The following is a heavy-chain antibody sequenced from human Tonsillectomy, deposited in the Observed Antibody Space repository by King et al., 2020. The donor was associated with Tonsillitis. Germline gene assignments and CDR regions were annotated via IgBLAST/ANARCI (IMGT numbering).Heavy chain of an antibody. V-gene: IGHV3-30*14. Sequence: HVQLVESGGGVVQPGRSLRLSCATSGFTFSSYAMHWVRQAPGKGLEWVSLISFNSYSKYYADSVKGRFTISRDNSNNTLYLQMSSLKPDDTALYYCARDDGGGSYSASHWGQGALVTVSS. CDR3: ARDDGGGSYSASH. CDR2: ISFNSYSK. D-gene: IGHD1-26*01. J-gene: IGHJ4*02. CDR1: GFTFSSYA.